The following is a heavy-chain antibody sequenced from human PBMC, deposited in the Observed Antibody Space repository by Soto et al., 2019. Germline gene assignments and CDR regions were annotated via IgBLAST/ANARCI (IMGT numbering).Heavy chain of an antibody. CDR2: INPSGGST. CDR1: GYTFTSYY. CDR3: ARDRVNWNYQPSHYSMDV. D-gene: IGHD1-7*01. Sequence: ASVKVSCKASGYTFTSYYMHWVRQAPGQGLEWMGIINPSGGSTSYAQKFQGRVTMTRDTSTSTVYMELSSLRSEDTAVYYCARDRVNWNYQPSHYSMDVWGQGTTVTVSS. V-gene: IGHV1-46*01. J-gene: IGHJ6*02.